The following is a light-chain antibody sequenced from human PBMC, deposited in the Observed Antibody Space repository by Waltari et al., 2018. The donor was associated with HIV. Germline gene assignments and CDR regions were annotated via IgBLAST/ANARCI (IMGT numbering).Light chain of an antibody. J-gene: IGLJ2*01. Sequence: SALTQPASVSGSPGQSITISCSGTSGDVGGYNFVSWYQKHPGKAPKLIIYNVSSLPSGVSIRVPGSRSANTASLTISGLQVEDEADYFCSSYTSSGPRYVLFGGGTRLTVL. CDR3: SSYTSSGPRYVL. CDR2: NVS. V-gene: IGLV2-14*03. CDR1: SGDVGGYNF.